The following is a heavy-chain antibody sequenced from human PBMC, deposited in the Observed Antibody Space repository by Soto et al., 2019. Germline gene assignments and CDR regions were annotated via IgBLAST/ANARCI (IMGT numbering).Heavy chain of an antibody. J-gene: IGHJ4*02. Sequence: QVQLVQSGAEVKKPGASVKVSCKASGYTFTSYGISWVRQAPGQGLEWMGWISAYNGNTNYAQKLQGRVTMPTDTSTSTAYMELRSLRSDDTAVYYCARDPHVDTAMVRTFDYWGQGTLVTVSS. CDR2: ISAYNGNT. CDR3: ARDPHVDTAMVRTFDY. V-gene: IGHV1-18*01. D-gene: IGHD5-18*01. CDR1: GYTFTSYG.